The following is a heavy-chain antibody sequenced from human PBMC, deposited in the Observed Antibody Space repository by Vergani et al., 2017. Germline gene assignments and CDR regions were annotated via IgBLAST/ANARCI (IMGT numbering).Heavy chain of an antibody. CDR1: GGSISSGDSY. CDR3: ARGRIVGATRGWYFDY. Sequence: QVQLQESGPGLVKPSETLSLTCTVSGGSISSGDSYWSWIRQHPGKGLEWIGFIYYSGSTNYNPSRKSRVTISVDTSKNQFSLSLRSVTAADTAVYYCARGRIVGATRGWYFDYWGQGTLVTVSS. D-gene: IGHD1-26*01. CDR2: IYYSGST. J-gene: IGHJ4*02. V-gene: IGHV4-31*03.